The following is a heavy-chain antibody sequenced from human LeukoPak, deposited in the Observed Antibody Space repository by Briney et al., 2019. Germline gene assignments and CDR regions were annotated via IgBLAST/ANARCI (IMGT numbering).Heavy chain of an antibody. CDR1: GFTFSSYS. J-gene: IGHJ4*02. Sequence: PGGSLRLSCAASGFTFSSYSMNWVRQAPGKGLEWVSSISSSSSYIYYADSVKGRSTISRDNSKNTLYLQMNSLRAEDTAVYYCAKDVPTYDFWSGYPDYWGQGTLVTVSS. D-gene: IGHD3-3*01. V-gene: IGHV3-21*01. CDR3: AKDVPTYDFWSGYPDY. CDR2: ISSSSSYI.